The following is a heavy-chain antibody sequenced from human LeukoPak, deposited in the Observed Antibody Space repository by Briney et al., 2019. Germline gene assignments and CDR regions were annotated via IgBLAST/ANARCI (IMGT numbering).Heavy chain of an antibody. D-gene: IGHD3-22*01. CDR3: ARYYYDSWEKWFDP. CDR2: IYYSGST. CDR1: GGSISSYY. V-gene: IGHV4-59*01. Sequence: KSSETLSLTCTVSGGSISSYYWSWIRQPPGKGLEWIGYIYYSGSTNYSPSLKSRVTISVDTSKNQFSLKLSSVTAADTAVYYCARYYYDSWEKWFDPWGQGTLVTVSS. J-gene: IGHJ5*02.